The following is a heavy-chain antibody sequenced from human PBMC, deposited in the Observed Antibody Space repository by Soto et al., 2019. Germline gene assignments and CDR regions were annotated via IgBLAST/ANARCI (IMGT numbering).Heavy chain of an antibody. J-gene: IGHJ6*02. D-gene: IGHD3-10*01. CDR3: ARVDLRLAELSNIYDDYGMDV. Sequence: PSSTLSLTSAVSGGSISRSNRWSWVRPPPGKGLEWIGEIYHSGSTNYNPSLKSPGTMSVDKSKNQFSLKLSSVTAADTAVYYCARVDLRLAELSNIYDDYGMDVWRQGTTVTVSS. V-gene: IGHV4-4*02. CDR2: IYHSGST. CDR1: GGSISRSNR.